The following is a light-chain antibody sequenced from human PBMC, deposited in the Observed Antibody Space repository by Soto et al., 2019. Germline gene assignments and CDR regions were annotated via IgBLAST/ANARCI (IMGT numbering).Light chain of an antibody. CDR2: EVT. CDR1: STDVGAYNY. V-gene: IGLV2-14*01. Sequence: QSALAQPASVSGSPGQSITISCTGTSTDVGAYNYVAWYQQHPGKAPKLIIYEVTNRPSGVSYRFSASKSGNTASLTISGLHSEDEADYYCIPYTGKSASYVFGTGTKVTVL. CDR3: IPYTGKSASYV. J-gene: IGLJ1*01.